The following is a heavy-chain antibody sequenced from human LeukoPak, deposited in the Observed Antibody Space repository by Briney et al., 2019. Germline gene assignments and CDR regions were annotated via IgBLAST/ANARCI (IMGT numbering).Heavy chain of an antibody. Sequence: ASVKVSCKASGYTFTGYYMHWVRQAPGQGLEWMGWINPNSGGTNYAQKFQGWVTMTRDTSISTAYMELSRLRSDDTAVYYCARGLFSRRNPLGRDVWGQGTTVTVSS. J-gene: IGHJ6*02. CDR3: ARGLFSRRNPLGRDV. D-gene: IGHD1-14*01. CDR1: GYTFTGYY. CDR2: INPNSGGT. V-gene: IGHV1-2*04.